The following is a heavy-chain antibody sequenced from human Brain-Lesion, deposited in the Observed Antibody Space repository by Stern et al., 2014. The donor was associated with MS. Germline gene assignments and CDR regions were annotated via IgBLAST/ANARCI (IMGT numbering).Heavy chain of an antibody. Sequence: QLQLQESGPGLVKPSETLSLTCTVSGGSIGRSSYYWGWIRQPPGKGLEWIGNIFYTGSTFYEPSLKSRVTISVDTFNNHFSLSLTSVTAADTAVYYCARGAGVFDSWGQGTLVTVSP. D-gene: IGHD6-19*01. J-gene: IGHJ4*02. CDR2: IFYTGST. CDR1: GGSIGRSSYY. CDR3: ARGAGVFDS. V-gene: IGHV4-39*02.